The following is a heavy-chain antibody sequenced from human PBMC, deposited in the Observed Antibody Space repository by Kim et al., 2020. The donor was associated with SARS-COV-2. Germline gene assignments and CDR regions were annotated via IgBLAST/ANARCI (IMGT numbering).Heavy chain of an antibody. V-gene: IGHV1-3*01. Sequence: SQKLQGRVTITRDTSANTAYMELSSLTSEDTAVYFCASRVADNRDYYFDFWGQGSLVTVSS. D-gene: IGHD1-7*01. J-gene: IGHJ4*02. CDR3: ASRVADNRDYYFDF.